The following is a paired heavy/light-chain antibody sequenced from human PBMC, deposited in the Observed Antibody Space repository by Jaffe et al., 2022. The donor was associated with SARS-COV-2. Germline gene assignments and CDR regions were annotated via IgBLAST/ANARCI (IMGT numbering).Light chain of an antibody. CDR1: QDVRNY. J-gene: IGKJ3*01. CDR2: GAS. V-gene: IGKV1-12*01. Sequence: DVQMTQSPSSLSASVGDRVTITCRASQDVRNYLAWYQQIPGRAPKLLIYGASTLQTGVPSRFSGSGSGTDFTLSISGLQPEDFAMYFCQQADNFPFTFGPGTRVDIK. CDR3: QQADNFPFT.
Heavy chain of an antibody. CDR1: GYQFARYA. CDR3: ARELAQLPLGDNWFDP. J-gene: IGHJ5*02. Sequence: QVQLVQSGSELKKPGASVKVSCKASGYQFARYAMNWVRQVPGHGLEWLGWINTYTGSPTYAQGFAGRFGFSVDISVTTAYLEIRGLQPEDTGIYYCARELAQLPLGDNWFDPWGQGTLVTVSS. V-gene: IGHV7-4-1*02. CDR2: INTYTGSP. D-gene: IGHD3-16*01.